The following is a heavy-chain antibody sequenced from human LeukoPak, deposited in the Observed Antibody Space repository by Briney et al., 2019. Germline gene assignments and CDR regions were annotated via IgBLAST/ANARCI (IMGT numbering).Heavy chain of an antibody. Sequence: GESLKISCKGSGYSFTSYWFGWWRQLPGKGLEWMGSIYPGDSDTRYSPSFQGQVHISADKSISTAYLQWSSLKASDTAMYYCARDPYYYGSGSYHTFFDYWGQGTLVTVSS. V-gene: IGHV5-51*01. CDR3: ARDPYYYGSGSYHTFFDY. D-gene: IGHD3-10*01. J-gene: IGHJ4*02. CDR1: GYSFTSYW. CDR2: IYPGDSDT.